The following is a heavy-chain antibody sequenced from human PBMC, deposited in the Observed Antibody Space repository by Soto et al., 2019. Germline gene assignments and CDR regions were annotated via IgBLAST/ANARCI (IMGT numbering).Heavy chain of an antibody. D-gene: IGHD1-1*01. V-gene: IGHV1-18*01. CDR1: GYGFTTYG. CDR2: ISAHNGNT. CDR3: ARGRYGDY. J-gene: IGHJ4*02. Sequence: QVHLVQSGAEVKKPGASVKVSCKGSGYGFTTYGITWVRQAPGQGLEWMAWISAHNGNTNYAQKLQGRVNVTRDTSTSTAYMELRSLRSDDTAVYYCARGRYGDYWGQGARVTVSS.